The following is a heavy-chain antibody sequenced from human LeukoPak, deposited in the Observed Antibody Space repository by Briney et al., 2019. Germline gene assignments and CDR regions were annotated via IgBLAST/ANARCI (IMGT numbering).Heavy chain of an antibody. CDR3: ARGDKDYYYGMDV. CDR1: GFTFSSYA. V-gene: IGHV3-30-3*01. Sequence: SGGSLRLSCAASGFTFSSYAMHWVRQAPGKGLEWVAVISYDGSNKYYADSVKGRFTISRDNSKNTLYLQMNSLRAEDTAVYYCARGDKDYYYGMDVWGQGTTVTVSS. CDR2: ISYDGSNK. J-gene: IGHJ6*02. D-gene: IGHD2-15*01.